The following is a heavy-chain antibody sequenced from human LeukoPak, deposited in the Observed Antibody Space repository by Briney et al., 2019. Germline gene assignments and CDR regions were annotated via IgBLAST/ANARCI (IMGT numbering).Heavy chain of an antibody. Sequence: GGSLRLSCAASGFTFSSYSMTWVRQAPGKGLEWVSSISSSSSYIYYADSVKGRFTISRDNAKNSLYLQMNSLRAEDTAVYYCASQEDYGSGSYKGDYWGQGALVTVSP. J-gene: IGHJ4*02. CDR2: ISSSSSYI. V-gene: IGHV3-21*01. CDR3: ASQEDYGSGSYKGDY. CDR1: GFTFSSYS. D-gene: IGHD3-10*01.